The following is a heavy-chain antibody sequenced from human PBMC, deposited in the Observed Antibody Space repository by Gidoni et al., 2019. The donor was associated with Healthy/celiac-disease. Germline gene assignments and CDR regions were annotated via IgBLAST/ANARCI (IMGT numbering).Heavy chain of an antibody. V-gene: IGHV3-23*01. CDR2: IRGSGGST. D-gene: IGHD5-18*01. Sequence: EVQLLESGGGLVQPGGSLRLSCSASGFTFSRYAMSWVRQAPGKGLEWVSAIRGSGGSTYYADSVKGRFTISRDNSKNTLYLQMNSLRAEDTAVYYCAKKRLIQLWTTFDYWGQGTLVTVSS. CDR1: GFTFSRYA. CDR3: AKKRLIQLWTTFDY. J-gene: IGHJ4*02.